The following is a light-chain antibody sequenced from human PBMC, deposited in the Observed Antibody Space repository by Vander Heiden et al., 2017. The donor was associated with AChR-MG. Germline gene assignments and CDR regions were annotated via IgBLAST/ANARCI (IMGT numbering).Light chain of an antibody. J-gene: IGKJ1*01. V-gene: IGKV1-5*01. CDR3: QQYKSSPGT. Sequence: DIQMTQSPSTLSASVGDRVTITCRASQSISSWLAWYQQKPGKAPKLLIYDASSLESGVPSRFSGSGSGTEFTLTISSLQPDDFATYYCQQYKSSPGTFGQGTKVEIK. CDR1: QSISSW. CDR2: DAS.